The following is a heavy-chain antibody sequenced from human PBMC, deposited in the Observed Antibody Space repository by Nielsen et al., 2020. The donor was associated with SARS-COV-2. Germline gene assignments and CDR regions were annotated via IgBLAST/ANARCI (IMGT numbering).Heavy chain of an antibody. Sequence: SETLSLTCAVSGGSISGSNYYWGWIRQPPGKGLEWIASIYYSGTTYYNPSLKSRVAISIDTSKNQFSLKVTSVTAADTAVYYCARSGPRRNNAFDIWGQGSMVTVSS. D-gene: IGHD1-26*01. J-gene: IGHJ3*02. CDR2: IYYSGTT. CDR3: ARSGPRRNNAFDI. V-gene: IGHV4-39*01. CDR1: GGSISGSNYY.